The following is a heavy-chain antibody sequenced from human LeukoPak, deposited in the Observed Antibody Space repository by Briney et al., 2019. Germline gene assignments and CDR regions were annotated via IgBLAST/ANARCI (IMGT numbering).Heavy chain of an antibody. Sequence: SETLSLTCTVSGGSISSGDYYWRWIRQPPGKGREWIGYIYYSGSNYYNPSLKSRVTISVDTSKNQFSLKLSSVTAADTAVYYCARSEGVIGFDYWGQGTLVTVSS. V-gene: IGHV4-30-4*01. CDR1: GGSISSGDYY. J-gene: IGHJ4*02. D-gene: IGHD3-10*01. CDR3: ARSEGVIGFDY. CDR2: IYYSGSN.